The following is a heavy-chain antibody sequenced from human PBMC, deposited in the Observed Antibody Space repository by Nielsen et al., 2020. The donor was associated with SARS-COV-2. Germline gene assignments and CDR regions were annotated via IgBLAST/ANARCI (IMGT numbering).Heavy chain of an antibody. CDR2: ISAST. V-gene: IGHV3-23*01. D-gene: IGHD5-24*01. J-gene: IGHJ4*02. CDR1: GFTISTYA. CDR3: AREGRDLPLDY. Sequence: GGSLRLSCVVSGFTISTYAMSWVRQAPGKGLEWVSAISASTYYADSVKGRFTISRDNSKNSLYLQMNSLRAEDTAVYYCAREGRDLPLDYWGQGVLVTVSS.